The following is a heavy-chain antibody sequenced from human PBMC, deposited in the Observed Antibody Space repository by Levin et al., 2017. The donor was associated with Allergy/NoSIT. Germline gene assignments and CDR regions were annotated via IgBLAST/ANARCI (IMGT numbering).Heavy chain of an antibody. Sequence: GGSLRLSCAASGFTFSSYGMHWVRQAPGKGLEWVAVIWYDGSNKYYADSVKGRFTISRDNSKNTLYLQMNSLRAEDTAVYYCARDPAGSYSSRRGRLDYWGQGTLVTVSS. J-gene: IGHJ4*02. V-gene: IGHV3-33*01. CDR1: GFTFSSYG. CDR2: IWYDGSNK. D-gene: IGHD6-13*01. CDR3: ARDPAGSYSSRRGRLDY.